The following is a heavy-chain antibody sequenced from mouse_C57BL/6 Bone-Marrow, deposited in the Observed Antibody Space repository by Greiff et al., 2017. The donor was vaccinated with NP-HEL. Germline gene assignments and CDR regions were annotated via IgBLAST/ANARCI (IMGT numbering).Heavy chain of an antibody. CDR2: ISDGGSYT. V-gene: IGHV5-4*03. CDR1: GFTFSSYA. CDR3: ASRFAY. Sequence: DVMLVESGGGLVKPGGSLKLSCAASGFTFSSYAMSWVRQTPEKRLEWVATISDGGSYTYYPDNVKGRFTISRDNAKNNLYLQMSHLKSEDTAMYYCASRFAYWGQGTLVTVSA. J-gene: IGHJ3*01.